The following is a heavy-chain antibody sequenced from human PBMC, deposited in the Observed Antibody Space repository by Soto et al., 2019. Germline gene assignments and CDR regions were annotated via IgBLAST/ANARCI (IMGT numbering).Heavy chain of an antibody. CDR3: ARGGIQWELRWPGSHFDD. Sequence: PSETLSLTCAVYGGSFSGYYWSWIRQPPGKGLEWIGEINHSGSTNYNPSLKSRVTISVDTSKNQFSLKLSSVTAADTAVYYCARGGIQWELRWPGSHFDDRGQGTMVTVSS. CDR2: INHSGST. D-gene: IGHD1-26*01. V-gene: IGHV4-34*01. J-gene: IGHJ4*02. CDR1: GGSFSGYY.